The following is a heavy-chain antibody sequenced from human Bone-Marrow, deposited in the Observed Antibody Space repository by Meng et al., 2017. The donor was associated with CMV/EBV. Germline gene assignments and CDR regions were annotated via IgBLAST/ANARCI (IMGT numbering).Heavy chain of an antibody. D-gene: IGHD2-15*01. CDR2: IIPILGIA. Sequence: YTISWVRQAPGQGLEWMGRIIPILGIANYAQKFQGRVTITADKSTSTAYMELSSLRSEDTAVYYCAGGQDIVVVVAATVNYYYGMDVWGQGTTVTVSS. CDR1: YT. J-gene: IGHJ6*02. CDR3: AGGQDIVVVVAATVNYYYGMDV. V-gene: IGHV1-69*02.